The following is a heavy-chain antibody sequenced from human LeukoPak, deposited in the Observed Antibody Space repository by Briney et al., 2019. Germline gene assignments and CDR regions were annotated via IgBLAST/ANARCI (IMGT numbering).Heavy chain of an antibody. Sequence: GGSLRLSCAASGFTFSDYYMSWIRQAPGKGLEWVAVISYDGSNKYYADSVKGRFTISRDNSKNTLYLQMNSLRAEDTAVYYCAKDQSITIFGGGYYYYGMDVWGQGTTVTVSS. CDR2: ISYDGSNK. CDR1: GFTFSDYY. V-gene: IGHV3-30*18. CDR3: AKDQSITIFGGGYYYYGMDV. D-gene: IGHD3-3*01. J-gene: IGHJ6*02.